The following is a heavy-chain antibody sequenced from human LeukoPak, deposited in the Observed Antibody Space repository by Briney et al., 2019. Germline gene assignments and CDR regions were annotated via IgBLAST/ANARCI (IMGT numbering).Heavy chain of an antibody. D-gene: IGHD3-16*01. CDR2: LYYSGST. J-gene: IGHJ2*01. V-gene: IGHV4-59*02. Sequence: SETLSLTCTVSGGSVSNYYWSWIRQPPGKGLEWIACLYYSGSTNYNPSLKSRVTISVDTSKNQFSLKLSSVTAADTAVYYCARGAYYWYFDLWGRGALVTVSS. CDR3: ARGAYYWYFDL. CDR1: GGSVSNYY.